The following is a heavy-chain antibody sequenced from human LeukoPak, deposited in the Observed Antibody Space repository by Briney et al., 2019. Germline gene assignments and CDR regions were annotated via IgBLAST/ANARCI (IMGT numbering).Heavy chain of an antibody. D-gene: IGHD2-2*01. CDR1: GFTFSSYA. CDR3: AAIGTDIVVVPAARPFDI. Sequence: HTGGSLRLSCAASGFTFSSYAMSWVRQAPGKGLEWVSAISGSGGSTYYADSVKGRFTISRDNSKNTLYLQMNSLRAEDTAVYYCAAIGTDIVVVPAARPFDIWGQGTMVTVSS. CDR2: ISGSGGST. V-gene: IGHV3-23*01. J-gene: IGHJ3*02.